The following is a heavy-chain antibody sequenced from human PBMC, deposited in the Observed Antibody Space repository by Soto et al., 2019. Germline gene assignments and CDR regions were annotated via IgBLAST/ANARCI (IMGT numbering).Heavy chain of an antibody. Sequence: SETLSLTCAVSGGSFSGYYWSWIRQPPGKGLEWIGEINHSGSTNYNPSLKSRVTISVDTSKNQFSLKLSSVTAADTAVYYCARGRRGYSYGYSSQTWIWFDPWGQGTLVTVSS. CDR3: ARGRRGYSYGYSSQTWIWFDP. J-gene: IGHJ5*02. CDR1: GGSFSGYY. CDR2: INHSGST. D-gene: IGHD5-18*01. V-gene: IGHV4-34*01.